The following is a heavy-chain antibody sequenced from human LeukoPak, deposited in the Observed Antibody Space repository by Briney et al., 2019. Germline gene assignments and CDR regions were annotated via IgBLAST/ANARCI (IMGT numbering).Heavy chain of an antibody. Sequence: GRSLRLSCAASGFTFDDYAMHWVRQAPGKGLEWVSGISWNSGSIGYADSVKGRFTISRDNAKNSLYLQMNSLRAEDTALYYCPLLMADRDYWGQGTLVTVSS. CDR3: PLLMADRDY. J-gene: IGHJ4*02. CDR2: ISWNSGSI. V-gene: IGHV3-9*01. CDR1: GFTFDDYA. D-gene: IGHD5-24*01.